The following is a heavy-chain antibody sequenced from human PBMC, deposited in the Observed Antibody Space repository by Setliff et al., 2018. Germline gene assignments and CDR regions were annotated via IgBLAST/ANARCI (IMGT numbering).Heavy chain of an antibody. J-gene: IGHJ5*02. Sequence: GESLKISCKGSGYSFIDYWIAWVRQTPGKGLEWMGTIYPGNADTRYSPSFQGQVTISTDTSINTAFLQWNNLKASDTAVYYCARRGERFFNWFDPWGQGTLVTVSS. D-gene: IGHD2-21*01. CDR1: GYSFIDYW. CDR3: ARRGERFFNWFDP. CDR2: IYPGNADT. V-gene: IGHV5-51*01.